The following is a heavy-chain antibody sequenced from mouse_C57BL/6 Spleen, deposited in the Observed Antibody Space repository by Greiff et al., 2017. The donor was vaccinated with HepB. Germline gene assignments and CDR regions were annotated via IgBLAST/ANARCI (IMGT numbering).Heavy chain of an antibody. J-gene: IGHJ2*01. CDR2: IRLKSDNYAT. V-gene: IGHV6-3*01. Sequence: EVMLVESGGGLVQPGGSMKLSCVASGFTFSNYWMNWVRQSQEKGLEWVAQIRLKSDNYATHYAESVKGRFTISRYDSKSSVYLQINNLRAEDTGIYYCTGDTTVIDYWGQGTTLTVSS. CDR1: GFTFSNYW. D-gene: IGHD1-1*01. CDR3: TGDTTVIDY.